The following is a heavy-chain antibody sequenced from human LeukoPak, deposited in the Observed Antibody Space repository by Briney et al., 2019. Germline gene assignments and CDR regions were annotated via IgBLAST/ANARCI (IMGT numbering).Heavy chain of an antibody. Sequence: GGSLRLSCAASGFTFSSYSMNWVRQAPGKGLEWVSSISSSSSYIYCADSVKGRFTISRDNAKNSLYLQMNSLRAEDTAVYYCAKYSSSSNYYYGMDVWGQGTTVTVSS. D-gene: IGHD6-13*01. CDR2: ISSSSSYI. J-gene: IGHJ6*02. V-gene: IGHV3-21*01. CDR3: AKYSSSSNYYYGMDV. CDR1: GFTFSSYS.